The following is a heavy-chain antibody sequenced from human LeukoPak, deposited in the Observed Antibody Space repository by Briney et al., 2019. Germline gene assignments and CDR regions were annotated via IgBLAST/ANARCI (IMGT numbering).Heavy chain of an antibody. CDR1: DFILLNNY. J-gene: IGHJ4*02. V-gene: IGHV3-53*01. CDR3: AKDRHDSGYDGGCIFDY. D-gene: IGHD5-12*01. CDR2: IYSGGKT. Sequence: GWSLPLSCPSSDFILLNNYMTWVRQAPGKGLEWVSVIYSGGKTFYADSVKCLFTIYRDDSKNTLYLQMNSLRAEDTAIYFCAKDRHDSGYDGGCIFDYWGQGTLVTVSS.